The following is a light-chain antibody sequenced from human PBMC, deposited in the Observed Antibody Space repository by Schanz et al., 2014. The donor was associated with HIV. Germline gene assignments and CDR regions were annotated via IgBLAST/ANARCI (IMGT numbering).Light chain of an antibody. CDR2: GAS. V-gene: IGKV3-20*01. CDR1: QSVGSD. Sequence: ELVMTQSPATLSVSPGERATLSCRASQSVGSDLAWYQQRPGQAPRLVIYGASSGATGTPDRFSGSGSGTDFTLTLDRLEPEDSAVYYCQQYGSSYSFGQGTKLEIK. J-gene: IGKJ2*01. CDR3: QQYGSSYS.